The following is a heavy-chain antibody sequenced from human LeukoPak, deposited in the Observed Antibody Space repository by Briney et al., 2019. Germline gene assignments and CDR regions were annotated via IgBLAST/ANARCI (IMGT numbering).Heavy chain of an antibody. CDR1: GGSFSGYY. V-gene: IGHV4-34*01. CDR3: ARGQWLVLRGSKGFDY. J-gene: IGHJ4*02. Sequence: PSETLSLNRAVYGGSFSGYYWSWIRQPPRNRLDLIGGINHSGSTNYNPSLKSRVTISVDTSKNQFSLKLSSVTAADTAVYYCARGQWLVLRGSKGFDYWGQGTLVTVSS. D-gene: IGHD6-19*01. CDR2: INHSGST.